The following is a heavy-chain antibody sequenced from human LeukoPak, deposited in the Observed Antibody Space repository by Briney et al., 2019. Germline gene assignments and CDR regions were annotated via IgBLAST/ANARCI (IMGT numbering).Heavy chain of an antibody. V-gene: IGHV4-59*01. D-gene: IGHD3-10*01. J-gene: IGHJ4*02. CDR1: GGSISSYY. CDR2: ICYSGST. CDR3: ARISGSYSFQFDY. Sequence: SETLSLTCTVSGGSISSYYWSWIRQPPGKGLEWIGYICYSGSTNDNPSLKSRATISVDTSKNQFSQKLSSVTAADTAVYYCARISGSYSFQFDYWGQGTLVTVSS.